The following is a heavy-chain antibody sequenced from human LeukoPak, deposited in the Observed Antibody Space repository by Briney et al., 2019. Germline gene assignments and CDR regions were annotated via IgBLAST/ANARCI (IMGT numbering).Heavy chain of an antibody. D-gene: IGHD3-10*01. CDR3: AAGYYGSGIYYYGMDV. Sequence: GGSLRLSCAASGFTFSTYAMSWFRKSPGKGWRWFSAFIGSGGSTYYADSVRGRFAISRDNSKNTLYLQMNSLRAEDTAVYYCAAGYYGSGIYYYGMDVWGQGTTVTVSS. CDR2: FIGSGGST. CDR1: GFTFSTYA. V-gene: IGHV3-23*01. J-gene: IGHJ6*02.